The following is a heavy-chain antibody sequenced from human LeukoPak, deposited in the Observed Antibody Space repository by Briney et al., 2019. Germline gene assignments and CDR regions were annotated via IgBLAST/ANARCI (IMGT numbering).Heavy chain of an antibody. CDR2: IGGSGGST. D-gene: IGHD3-22*01. J-gene: IGHJ4*02. Sequence: PGGSLRLSCAASGFTFSSSSISWVRQAPGKGLEWVSAIGGSGGSTYYADSVKGRFTISRDNSKNTLYLQMNSLRAEDTAVYYCLSYYYDSSGYYFDYWGQGTLVTVSS. CDR3: LSYYYDSSGYYFDY. CDR1: GFTFSSSS. V-gene: IGHV3-23*01.